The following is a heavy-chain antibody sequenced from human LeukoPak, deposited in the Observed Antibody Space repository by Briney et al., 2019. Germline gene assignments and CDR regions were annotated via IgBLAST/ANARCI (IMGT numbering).Heavy chain of an antibody. CDR2: IYSGGST. J-gene: IGHJ4*02. V-gene: IGHV3-66*01. Sequence: GGSLRLSCAASGFTVSRNYMSWGRQAPGKGLEWVSVIYSGGSTYYADSVKGRFTTSKDKSPTPPSLQTTTLTAEDTAVYYCATDPRRATIRAGWYYFDSWGQGTLVTVSS. CDR3: ATDPRRATIRAGWYYFDS. D-gene: IGHD5-12*01. CDR1: GFTVSRNY.